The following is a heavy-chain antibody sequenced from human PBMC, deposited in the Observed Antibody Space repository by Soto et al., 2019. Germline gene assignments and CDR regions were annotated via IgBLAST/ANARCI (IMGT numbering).Heavy chain of an antibody. Sequence: ASVKVSCKASGYSFTDYHIHCVLQSPLQWLEWLGRINPKSGGTSTAQKFQGWVTMTTDTSNSTASMELTRLTSDDTAIYYCARGDSTDCSNGVCSFFYNHDMDVWGQGTTVTVSS. V-gene: IGHV1-2*04. D-gene: IGHD2-8*01. CDR3: ARGDSTDCSNGVCSFFYNHDMDV. CDR2: INPKSGGT. CDR1: GYSFTDYH. J-gene: IGHJ6*02.